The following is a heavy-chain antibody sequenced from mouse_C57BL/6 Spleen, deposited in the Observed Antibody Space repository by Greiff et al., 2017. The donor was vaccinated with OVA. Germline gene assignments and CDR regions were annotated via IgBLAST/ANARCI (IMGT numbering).Heavy chain of an antibody. CDR2: IYIGNGYT. CDR3: AFTVVARGYAMDY. V-gene: IGHV1-58*01. CDR1: GYTFTSYG. D-gene: IGHD1-1*01. Sequence: EVMLVESGAELVRPGSSVKMSCKTSGYTFTSYGINWVKQRPGQGLEWIGYIYIGNGYTEYNEKFKGKATLTSDTSSSTAYMQLSSLTSEDSAIYFCAFTVVARGYAMDYWGQGTSVTVSS. J-gene: IGHJ4*01.